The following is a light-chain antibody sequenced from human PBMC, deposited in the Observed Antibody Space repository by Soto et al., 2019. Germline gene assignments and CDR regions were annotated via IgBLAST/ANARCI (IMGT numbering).Light chain of an antibody. V-gene: IGLV2-14*01. CDR3: SSYTSSSTLVV. Sequence: QCVLTQPASVSGSPGQSITISCTGTSNNVGGYNYVNWYQQHPGKAPKLMIYDVSNRPSGVSNRFSGSKSGNTASLTISGLQAEDEADYYCSSYTSSSTLVVFGGGTKLTAL. CDR2: DVS. J-gene: IGLJ2*01. CDR1: SNNVGGYNY.